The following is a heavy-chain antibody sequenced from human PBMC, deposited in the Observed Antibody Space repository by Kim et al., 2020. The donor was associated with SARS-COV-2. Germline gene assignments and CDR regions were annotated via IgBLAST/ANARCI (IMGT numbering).Heavy chain of an antibody. D-gene: IGHD3-16*01. CDR3: ATCKAVMGGFDY. V-gene: IGHV4-30-2*05. J-gene: IGHJ4*02. Sequence: TPHPTGRVTISVDTSKNQFSLRLSSVAAADTAVYYCATCKAVMGGFDYWGQGTLVPVSS.